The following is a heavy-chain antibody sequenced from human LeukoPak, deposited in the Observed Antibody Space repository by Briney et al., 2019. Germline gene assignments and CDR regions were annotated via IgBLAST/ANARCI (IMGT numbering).Heavy chain of an antibody. V-gene: IGHV4-39*07. D-gene: IGHD3-10*01. CDR3: AREGLNMVRGVIPKEAWGWFDP. J-gene: IGHJ5*02. CDR2: IYTSGST. Sequence: SETLSLTCTVSGASVSGSPYYWGWIRQPPGKGLEWIGSIYTSGSTNYNPSLKSRVTVSVDTSKNQFSLKLSSVTAADTAVYYCAREGLNMVRGVIPKEAWGWFDPWGQGALVTVSS. CDR1: GASVSGSPYY.